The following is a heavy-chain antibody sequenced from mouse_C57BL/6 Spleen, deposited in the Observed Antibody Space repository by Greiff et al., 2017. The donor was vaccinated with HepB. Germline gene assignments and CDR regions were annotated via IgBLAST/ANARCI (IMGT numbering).Heavy chain of an antibody. J-gene: IGHJ4*01. D-gene: IGHD3-3*01. CDR2: INYDGSST. Sequence: EVKLMESEGGLVQPGSSMKLSCTASGFTFSDYYMAWVRQVPEKGLEWVANINYDGSSTYYLDSLKSRFIISRDNAKNILYLQMSSLKSEDTATYYCARVRDLYYAMDYWGQGTSVTVSS. CDR1: GFTFSDYY. CDR3: ARVRDLYYAMDY. V-gene: IGHV5-16*01.